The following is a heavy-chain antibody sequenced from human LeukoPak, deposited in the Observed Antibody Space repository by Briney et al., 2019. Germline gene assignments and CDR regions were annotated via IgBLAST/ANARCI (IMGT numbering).Heavy chain of an antibody. D-gene: IGHD6-19*01. CDR2: INPDSGVT. J-gene: IGHJ4*02. CDR3: ARDFGSSSAWYEFDY. V-gene: IGHV1-2*02. CDR1: GYTFTGSY. Sequence: GASVKVSCKASGYTFTGSYIHWVRQAPGQGLEWMGWINPDSGVTKYAQSFQGRVTMTRDTSISTASMEMRSLKSDDTAVYYCARDFGSSSAWYEFDYWGQGTLVTVSS.